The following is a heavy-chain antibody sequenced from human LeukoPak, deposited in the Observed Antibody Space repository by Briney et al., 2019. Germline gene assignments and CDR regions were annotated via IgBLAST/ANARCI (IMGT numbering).Heavy chain of an antibody. D-gene: IGHD3-3*01. CDR1: GFTFSSYW. V-gene: IGHV3-7*01. Sequence: GGSLRLSCAASGFTFSSYWMSWVRQAPGKGLEWVANIKQDGSEKYYVDSVKGRFTISRDNAKNSLYLQMNSLRAEDTAVYYCARDEVGRYYDFWSGYSDWGQGTLVTVSS. CDR2: IKQDGSEK. J-gene: IGHJ4*02. CDR3: ARDEVGRYYDFWSGYSD.